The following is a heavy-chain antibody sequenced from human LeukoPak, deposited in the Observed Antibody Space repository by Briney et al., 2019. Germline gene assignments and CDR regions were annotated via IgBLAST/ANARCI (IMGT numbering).Heavy chain of an antibody. J-gene: IGHJ4*02. Sequence: SVKVSCKASGFTFTSSAMQWVRQARGQRLEWIGWIVVGSGNTNYAQKFQGRVTITADESTSTAYMELSSLRSEDTAVYYCARPLDVDTAMVRLDYWGQGTLVTVSS. CDR2: IVVGSGNT. V-gene: IGHV1-58*02. D-gene: IGHD5-18*01. CDR3: ARPLDVDTAMVRLDY. CDR1: GFTFTSSA.